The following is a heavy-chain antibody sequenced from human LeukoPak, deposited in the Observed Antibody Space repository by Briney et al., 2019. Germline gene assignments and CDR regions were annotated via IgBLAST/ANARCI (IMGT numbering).Heavy chain of an antibody. D-gene: IGHD3-22*01. Sequence: GGSLRLSCAASGFTFSSYAMHWVRQAPGKGLEWVAVISYDGSNKYYADSVRGRFTISRDNSKNTLYLQMNSLRAEDTAVYYCARDHSYDSSGYYYGGTDYWGQGTLVTVSS. CDR1: GFTFSSYA. J-gene: IGHJ4*02. V-gene: IGHV3-30-3*01. CDR3: ARDHSYDSSGYYYGGTDY. CDR2: ISYDGSNK.